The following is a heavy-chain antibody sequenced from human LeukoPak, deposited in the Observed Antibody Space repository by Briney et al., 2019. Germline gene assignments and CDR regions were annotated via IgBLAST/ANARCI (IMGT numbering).Heavy chain of an antibody. Sequence: ASVKVSCKASGYTITGYYMHWVRQAPGQGLEWMGWINPNSGGTNDAQKFQGRVTMTRDTSISTAYMELSRLRSDDTAVYYCARMDDNYDFWSGYFDSYFDYWGQGTLVTVSS. CDR3: ARMDDNYDFWSGYFDSYFDY. D-gene: IGHD3-3*01. CDR1: GYTITGYY. J-gene: IGHJ4*02. V-gene: IGHV1-2*02. CDR2: INPNSGGT.